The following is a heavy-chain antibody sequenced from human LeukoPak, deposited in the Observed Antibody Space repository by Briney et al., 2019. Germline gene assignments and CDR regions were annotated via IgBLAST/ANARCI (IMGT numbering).Heavy chain of an antibody. Sequence: KSSETLSLTCTVSGGSISSSSYYWGWIRQPPGKGLEWIGSIYYSGSTYYNPSLKSRVTISVDTSKNQFSLKLSSVTAADTAVYYCARVPTYYYDSSGHHGPIDFWGQGTLVTVSS. J-gene: IGHJ4*02. CDR2: IYYSGST. CDR3: ARVPTYYYDSSGHHGPIDF. V-gene: IGHV4-39*07. D-gene: IGHD3-22*01. CDR1: GGSISSSSYY.